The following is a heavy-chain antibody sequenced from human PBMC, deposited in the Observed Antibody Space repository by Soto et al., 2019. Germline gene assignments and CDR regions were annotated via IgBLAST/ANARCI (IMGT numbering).Heavy chain of an antibody. CDR3: ARGMWRYFDL. CDR2: LSTSGRT. V-gene: IGHV4-4*07. CDR1: GDSIGNFY. Sequence: SETLSLTCTVSGDSIGNFYWSWIRQPAGKGLESIGRLSTSGRTNYSPSLQSRVTMSLDTSKNRFSLRLTSVSAADTAVYFCARGMWRYFDLWGRGTLVTVSS. D-gene: IGHD3-16*02. J-gene: IGHJ2*01.